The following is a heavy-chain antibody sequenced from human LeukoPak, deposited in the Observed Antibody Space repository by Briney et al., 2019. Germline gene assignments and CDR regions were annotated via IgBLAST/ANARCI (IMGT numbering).Heavy chain of an antibody. CDR1: GDSITSYY. CDR3: AKHSSSWYSTIDY. D-gene: IGHD6-13*01. Sequence: PSETLSLTCTVSGDSITSYYWSWIRQPPGKGLEWIGYIYYSGSTNYSPSLKSRVTISVDTSKNQFSLKLSSVTAADTAVYYCAKHSSSWYSTIDYWGQGTLVTVSS. J-gene: IGHJ4*02. V-gene: IGHV4-59*01. CDR2: IYYSGST.